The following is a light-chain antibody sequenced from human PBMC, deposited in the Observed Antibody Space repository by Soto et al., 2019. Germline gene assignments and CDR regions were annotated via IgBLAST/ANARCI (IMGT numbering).Light chain of an antibody. CDR3: QQYNNWPLT. CDR2: AAS. CDR1: QSISAK. V-gene: IGKV3-15*01. Sequence: EIVMTQSPATLSVSSGEGATLSCRASQSISAKLAWFQQRPGQAPRLLIYAASTRPTGIPARFSGSGSGTDFTLTISSLQSEDFAVYYCQQYNNWPLTFGGGTKVEIK. J-gene: IGKJ4*01.